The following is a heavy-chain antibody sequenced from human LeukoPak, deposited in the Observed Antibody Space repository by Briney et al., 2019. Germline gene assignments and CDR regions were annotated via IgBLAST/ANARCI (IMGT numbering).Heavy chain of an antibody. CDR1: GGSISSSNYY. D-gene: IGHD1-1*01. V-gene: IGHV4-39*01. J-gene: IGHJ5*02. CDR2: IYYSGST. Sequence: SETLSLTCTVSGGSISSSNYYWGWIRQPPGKGLEWIGSIYYSGSTYYNPSFKSRVTISVDTSKNQFSLKLSSVTAADTAVYYCARPVPSRLGWFDPWGQGTLVTVSS. CDR3: ARPVPSRLGWFDP.